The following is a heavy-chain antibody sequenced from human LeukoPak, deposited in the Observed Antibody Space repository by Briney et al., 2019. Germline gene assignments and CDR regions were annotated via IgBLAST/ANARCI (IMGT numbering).Heavy chain of an antibody. V-gene: IGHV3-66*02. D-gene: IGHD6-13*01. CDR2: INSGGSI. J-gene: IGHJ3*02. CDR3: ARDRIAGHDAFDI. Sequence: PGGSLRLSCAASGFTVSSNYMSWVRQAPGKGLEWVSLINSGGSIYYADSVKGRFTISRDNSKNTLFLQMNSQRAEDTAVYYCARDRIAGHDAFDIWGQGTVVTVSS. CDR1: GFTVSSNY.